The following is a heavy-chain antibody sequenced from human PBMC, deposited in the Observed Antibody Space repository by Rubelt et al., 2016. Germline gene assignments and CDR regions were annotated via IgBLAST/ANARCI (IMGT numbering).Heavy chain of an antibody. Sequence: LQKPSETLSLTCSVSGASISSYYWSWIRQPPGKGLEWIGYSAYSGSTNYNPSLNSRVTVAVDTSKNQFSLKLRSMTAADTAVYYWARGQRGGIFYGWFDPWGQGTLVAVSS. CDR1: GASISSYY. V-gene: IGHV4-59*12. J-gene: IGHJ5*02. D-gene: IGHD1-26*01. CDR2: SAYSGST. CDR3: ARGQRGGIFYGWFDP.